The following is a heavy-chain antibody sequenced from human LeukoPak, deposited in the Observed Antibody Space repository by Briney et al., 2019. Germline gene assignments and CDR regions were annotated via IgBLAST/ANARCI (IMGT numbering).Heavy chain of an antibody. V-gene: IGHV3-15*01. CDR1: GFIFRDKW. CDR2: IKSKDVGGTA. J-gene: IGHJ4*02. CDR3: ASLELPQDY. Sequence: PGGALRLSCAAPGFIFRDKWMAWVRQAPGRGLEWVARIKSKDVGGTAANAAPVEGRFTISRDDSKNTLYLQMNSLRAEDTAVYYCASLELPQDYWGQGTLVTVSS. D-gene: IGHD1-26*01.